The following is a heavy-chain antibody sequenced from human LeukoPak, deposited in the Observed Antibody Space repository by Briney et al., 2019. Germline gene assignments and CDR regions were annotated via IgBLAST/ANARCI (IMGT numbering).Heavy chain of an antibody. Sequence: GGSLRLSCAASGFTFSSYEMNWVRQAPGKGLEWVSYISSSGSTIYYADSVKGRFTISRDNAKNSLYLQMNSLRAEDTAVYYCARDARYDILPGGLDYWGQGTLVTVSS. CDR2: ISSSGSTI. CDR1: GFTFSSYE. J-gene: IGHJ4*02. V-gene: IGHV3-48*03. D-gene: IGHD3-9*01. CDR3: ARDARYDILPGGLDY.